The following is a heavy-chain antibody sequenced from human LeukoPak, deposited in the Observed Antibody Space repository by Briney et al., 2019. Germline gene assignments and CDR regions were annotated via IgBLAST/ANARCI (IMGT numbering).Heavy chain of an antibody. CDR3: ANLLRWEPY. J-gene: IGHJ4*02. Sequence: GGSLSLSCAASGFTFSSYGMHWVRQAPGKGLEWVAVISYAGSNKYYADSAKGRFTSSRDNSKNTLYLQMNSLRAEDTAVYYCANLLRWEPYWGQGTLVTVSS. D-gene: IGHD4-23*01. CDR2: ISYAGSNK. CDR1: GFTFSSYG. V-gene: IGHV3-30*18.